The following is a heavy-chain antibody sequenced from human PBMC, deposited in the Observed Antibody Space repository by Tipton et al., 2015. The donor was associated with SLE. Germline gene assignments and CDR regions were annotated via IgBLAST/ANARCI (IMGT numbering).Heavy chain of an antibody. CDR2: ISGSGGST. V-gene: IGHV3-23*01. CDR3: AKGQQLPHAFDI. J-gene: IGHJ3*02. CDR1: GFTVSSNY. Sequence: SLRLSCAASGFTVSSNYMSWVRQAPGKGLEWVSAISGSGGSTYYADSVKGRFTISRDNSKNTLYLQMNSLRAEDTAVYYCAKGQQLPHAFDIWGQGTMVTVSS. D-gene: IGHD6-13*01.